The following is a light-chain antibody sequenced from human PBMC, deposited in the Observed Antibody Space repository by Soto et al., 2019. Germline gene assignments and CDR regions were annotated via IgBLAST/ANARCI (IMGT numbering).Light chain of an antibody. J-gene: IGKJ5*01. CDR1: QGTSSY. CDR3: QQLNAYPLT. CDR2: GAS. V-gene: IGKV1-9*01. Sequence: DIHLTQSPSFLSAALGDRVTITSRASQGTSSYLAWFQQKPGRAPKLLIYGASTLQSGVPARFSGSGSGTDFTLTISNLQPEDFATYYCQQLNAYPLTFGQGTRLEIK.